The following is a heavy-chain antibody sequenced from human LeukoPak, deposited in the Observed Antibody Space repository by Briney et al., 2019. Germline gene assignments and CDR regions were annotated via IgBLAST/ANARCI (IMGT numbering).Heavy chain of an antibody. CDR1: RFTLSSYA. CDR2: ISYDGSNK. J-gene: IGHJ4*02. CDR3: ASLEDYFDY. Sequence: PGGSLRLSCAASRFTLSSYAMHWVRQAPGKGLEWVAVISYDGSNKYYADSVKGRFTISRDNSKNTLYLQMNSLRAEDTAVYYCASLEDYFDYWGQGTLITVSS. V-gene: IGHV3-30*04.